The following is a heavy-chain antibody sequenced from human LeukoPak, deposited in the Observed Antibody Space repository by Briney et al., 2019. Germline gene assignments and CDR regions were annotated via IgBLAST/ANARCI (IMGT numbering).Heavy chain of an antibody. CDR3: ARGKQWLVPGAAFDI. CDR2: IGTAGDT. J-gene: IGHJ3*02. CDR1: GFTFSSYD. D-gene: IGHD6-19*01. Sequence: GGSLRLSCAASGFTFSSYDMHWVRHATGKGLEWVSAIGTAGDTYYPGSVKGRFTISRENAKDSLYLQMNSLRAGDTAVYYCARGKQWLVPGAAFDIWGQGTMVTVSS. V-gene: IGHV3-13*01.